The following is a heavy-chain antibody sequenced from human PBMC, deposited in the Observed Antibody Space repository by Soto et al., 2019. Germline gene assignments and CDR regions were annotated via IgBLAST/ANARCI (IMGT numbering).Heavy chain of an antibody. Sequence: QVQLVQSGAEVKKPGASVKVSCKASGYTFTSYDINWVRQATGQGLEWMGWMNHNSGNTGYAQKFQGRVTMTRNTTRSTAYRHMSSLRSEDTAVYYCARERTGTTSMDVWGQGTTVTVSS. V-gene: IGHV1-8*01. CDR3: ARERTGTTSMDV. CDR1: GYTFTSYD. J-gene: IGHJ6*02. D-gene: IGHD1-1*01. CDR2: MNHNSGNT.